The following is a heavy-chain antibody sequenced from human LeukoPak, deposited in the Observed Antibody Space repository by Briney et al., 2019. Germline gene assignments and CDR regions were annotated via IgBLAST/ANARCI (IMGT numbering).Heavy chain of an antibody. V-gene: IGHV3-30*03. CDR1: GFTFSSYG. CDR2: ISYDGSNK. D-gene: IGHD3-10*01. CDR3: ALSDFYGSETYQRPFDY. J-gene: IGHJ4*02. Sequence: PGGSLRLSCAASGFTFSSYGMHWVRQAPGKGLEWVAVISYDGSNKYYADSVKGRFTISRDNSKSTVYLQMNSLRAEDTAVYYCALSDFYGSETYQRPFDYWGQGTLVTVSS.